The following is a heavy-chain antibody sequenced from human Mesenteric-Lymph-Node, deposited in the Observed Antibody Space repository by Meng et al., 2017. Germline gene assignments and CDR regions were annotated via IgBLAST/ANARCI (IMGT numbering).Heavy chain of an antibody. CDR3: ARDQGSGWGYYYGMDV. CDR1: GFTFTDSY. CDR2: INQEGSEK. Sequence: GESMKISCAVSGFTFTDSYMTWVRQAPGKGLEWVASINQEGSEKYYVDSVKGRFTISRDNAKNTLYLQMNSLRAEDTAVYYCARDQGSGWGYYYGMDVWGQGTTVTVSS. J-gene: IGHJ6*02. V-gene: IGHV3-7*01. D-gene: IGHD6-19*01.